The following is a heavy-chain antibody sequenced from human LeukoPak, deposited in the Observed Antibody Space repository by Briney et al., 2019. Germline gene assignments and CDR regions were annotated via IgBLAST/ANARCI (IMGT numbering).Heavy chain of an antibody. Sequence: PSETLSLTCTVTGGSFSTYYWSWIRQPPGKGLEWIGHFYYSGNTNYNPSLKSRVTISVDTSRNQFSLKLTSVTAADTAVYYCARGQGGNYYLNYFDYWGQGALVTVPS. V-gene: IGHV4-59*01. J-gene: IGHJ4*02. CDR1: GGSFSTYY. CDR3: ARGQGGNYYLNYFDY. CDR2: FYYSGNT. D-gene: IGHD1-26*01.